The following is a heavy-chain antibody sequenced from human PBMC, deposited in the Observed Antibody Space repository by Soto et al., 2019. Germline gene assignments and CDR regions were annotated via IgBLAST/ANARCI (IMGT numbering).Heavy chain of an antibody. J-gene: IGHJ4*02. CDR1: GGSISSGDYY. CDR2: ISYSGST. V-gene: IGHV4-30-4*01. Sequence: SETLSLTCTVSGGSISSGDYYWNWIRQPPGKGLEWIGYISYSGSTFYKPSLKSRVTMSLDTSKNQFSLKLRSVTAADTAVYYCARGWLGAGQASDLGYWGQGTLVTVPQ. CDR3: ARGWLGAGQASDLGY. D-gene: IGHD1-26*01.